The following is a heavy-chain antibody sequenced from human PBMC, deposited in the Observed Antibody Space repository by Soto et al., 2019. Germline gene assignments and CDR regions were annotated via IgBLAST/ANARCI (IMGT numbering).Heavy chain of an antibody. CDR3: ARIDDDVFDI. CDR1: GYSFTSYW. J-gene: IGHJ3*02. D-gene: IGHD3-9*01. V-gene: IGHV5-51*01. Sequence: PGESLKISCKGSGYSFTSYWIAWVRQMPGKGLEWMGIIYPGDSDTRNSPSFQGQVTISADKSLSTAYLQWSSLKASDTALYYCARIDDDVFDICGQGTMVTVSS. CDR2: IYPGDSDT.